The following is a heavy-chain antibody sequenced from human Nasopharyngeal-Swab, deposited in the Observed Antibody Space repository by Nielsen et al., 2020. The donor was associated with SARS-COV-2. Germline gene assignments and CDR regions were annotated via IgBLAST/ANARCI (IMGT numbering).Heavy chain of an antibody. Sequence: ASVKVSCKASGYTFTSYGISWVRQAPGQGLEWMGWISAYNGNTNYAQKLQGRVTMTTDTSTSTAYMELRSLRSDDTAVYYCARDPLYYDFWSGSDYYYYGMDVWGQGTTVTVSS. J-gene: IGHJ6*02. CDR3: ARDPLYYDFWSGSDYYYYGMDV. CDR2: ISAYNGNT. D-gene: IGHD3-3*01. V-gene: IGHV1-18*01. CDR1: GYTFTSYG.